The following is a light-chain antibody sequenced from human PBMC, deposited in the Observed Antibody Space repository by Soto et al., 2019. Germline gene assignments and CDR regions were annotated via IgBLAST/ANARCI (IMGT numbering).Light chain of an antibody. J-gene: IGKJ1*01. CDR3: QQYKSYST. CDR1: QSISSW. Sequence: DIRMTQSPSTLSASVGDRVTITCRASQSISSWLAWYQEKPGKAPKLLIYDASSLESGVPSRFSGSGSGTEFSLTISSLQPDDFATYYCQQYKSYSTFGQGTKVEI. CDR2: DAS. V-gene: IGKV1-5*01.